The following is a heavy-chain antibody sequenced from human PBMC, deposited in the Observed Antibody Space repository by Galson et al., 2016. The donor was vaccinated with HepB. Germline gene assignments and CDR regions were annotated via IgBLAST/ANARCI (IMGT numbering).Heavy chain of an antibody. Sequence: SLRLSCAGSGFTFSDYSINWFRQAPGKGLEWVAFIRSETYGGTIDYAESVRGRFTISRDDSKNVAYLQMGSLQYEDTGLYYCTRDASPAYYYDASGWLPYDYWGQGVLVTVAS. J-gene: IGHJ4*02. CDR2: IRSETYGGTI. D-gene: IGHD3-22*01. CDR1: GFTFSDYS. V-gene: IGHV3-49*03. CDR3: TRDASPAYYYDASGWLPYDY.